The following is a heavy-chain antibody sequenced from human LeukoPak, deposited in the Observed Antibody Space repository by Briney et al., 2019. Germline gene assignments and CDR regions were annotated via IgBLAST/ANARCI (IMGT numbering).Heavy chain of an antibody. J-gene: IGHJ4*02. CDR3: ARGGVRGVIICYFDY. V-gene: IGHV4-34*01. CDR1: GGSFSGYY. CDR2: INHSGST. D-gene: IGHD3-10*01. Sequence: KPSETLSLTCAVYGGSFSGYYWSWIRQPPGKGLEWIGEINHSGSTNYNPSLKSRVTISVDTSKNQFSLKLSSVTAADTAVYYCARGGVRGVIICYFDYWGQGTLVTVSS.